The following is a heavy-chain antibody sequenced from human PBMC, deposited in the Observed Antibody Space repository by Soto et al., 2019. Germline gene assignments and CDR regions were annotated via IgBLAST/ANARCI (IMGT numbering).Heavy chain of an antibody. J-gene: IGHJ4*02. Sequence: SETLSLTCTVSGGSISSYYWSWIRQPPGKGLEWIGYIYYSGSTNYNPSLKSRVTISVDTSKNQFSLKLSSVTAADTAVYYCARGIAYYDFWSGYYFDYWGQGTLVTVSS. CDR3: ARGIAYYDFWSGYYFDY. V-gene: IGHV4-59*01. D-gene: IGHD3-3*01. CDR1: GGSISSYY. CDR2: IYYSGST.